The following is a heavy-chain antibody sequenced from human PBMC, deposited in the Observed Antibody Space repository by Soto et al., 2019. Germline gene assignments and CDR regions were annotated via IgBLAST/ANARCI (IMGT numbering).Heavy chain of an antibody. V-gene: IGHV3-72*01. Sequence: EVQLVESGGGLVQPGGSLRLSCAASGFTFSDHYMDWVRQAPGKGLEWVGRTRNKANSYTTEYAAYVKGRFTISRDDSKNSLYLQMNSLKTEDTAVYYCATSRVAVADYYYYYGMDVWGQGTTVTVSS. CDR1: GFTFSDHY. CDR3: ATSRVAVADYYYYYGMDV. CDR2: TRNKANSYTT. J-gene: IGHJ6*02. D-gene: IGHD6-19*01.